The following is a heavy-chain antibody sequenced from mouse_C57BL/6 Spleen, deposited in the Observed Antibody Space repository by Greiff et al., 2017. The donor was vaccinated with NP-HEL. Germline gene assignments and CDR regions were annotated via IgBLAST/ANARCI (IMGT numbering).Heavy chain of an antibody. CDR3: ARSYYGSSYGGYFDV. V-gene: IGHV1-7*01. Sequence: QVQLKESGAELAKPGASVKLSCKASGYTFTSYWMHWVKQRPGQGLEWIGYINPSSGYTKYNQKFKDKATLTADKSSSTAYMQLSSLTYEDSAVYYCARSYYGSSYGGYFDVWGTGTTVTVSS. CDR2: INPSSGYT. CDR1: GYTFTSYW. J-gene: IGHJ1*03. D-gene: IGHD1-1*01.